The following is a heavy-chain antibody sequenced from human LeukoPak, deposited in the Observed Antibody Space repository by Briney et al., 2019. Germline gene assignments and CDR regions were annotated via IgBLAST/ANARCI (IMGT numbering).Heavy chain of an antibody. Sequence: SVKVSCKASGGTFSSYVISWVRQAPGQGLEWMGGIIPIFGTANYAQKFQGRVTITADESTSTAYMELSSLRSEDTAVYYCARTRPITIFGVVEPDYWGQGTLVTVSS. CDR2: IIPIFGTA. CDR3: ARTRPITIFGVVEPDY. J-gene: IGHJ4*02. D-gene: IGHD3-3*01. V-gene: IGHV1-69*13. CDR1: GGTFSSYV.